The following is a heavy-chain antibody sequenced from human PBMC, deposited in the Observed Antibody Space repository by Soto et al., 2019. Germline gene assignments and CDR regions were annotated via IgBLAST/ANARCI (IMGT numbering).Heavy chain of an antibody. J-gene: IGHJ6*02. CDR3: ARVRDIVVVPAAIPRDYYYYGMDV. Sequence: ASVKVSCKXSGYTFTGYYMHWVRQAPGQGLEWMGWINPNSGGTNYAQKFQGRVTMTRDTSISTAYMELSRLRSDDTAVYYCARVRDIVVVPAAIPRDYYYYGMDVWGQGTTVTVSS. CDR1: GYTFTGYY. V-gene: IGHV1-2*02. CDR2: INPNSGGT. D-gene: IGHD2-2*01.